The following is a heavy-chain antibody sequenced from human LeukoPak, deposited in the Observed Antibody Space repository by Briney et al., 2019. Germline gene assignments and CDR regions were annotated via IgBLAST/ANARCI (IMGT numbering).Heavy chain of an antibody. V-gene: IGHV3-48*04. Sequence: PGGSLRLSCAASGFTFSSYSMNWVRQAPGKGLEWVSYISSSSSTIYYADSVKGRFTISRDNAKNSLYLQMNSLRAEDTAVYYCARETNVPAAISIDYWGQGTLVTVSS. CDR2: ISSSSSTI. J-gene: IGHJ4*02. D-gene: IGHD2-2*02. CDR1: GFTFSSYS. CDR3: ARETNVPAAISIDY.